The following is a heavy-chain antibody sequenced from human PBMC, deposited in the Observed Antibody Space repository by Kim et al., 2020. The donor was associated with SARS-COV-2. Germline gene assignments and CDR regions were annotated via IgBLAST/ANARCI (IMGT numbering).Heavy chain of an antibody. CDR3: AREVVAVMYNWFDP. J-gene: IGHJ5*02. Sequence: AVSVKSRITINPDTSKNQFSLQLNSVTPEDTAVYYCAREVVAVMYNWFDPWGQGTLVTVSS. D-gene: IGHD5-12*01. V-gene: IGHV6-1*01.